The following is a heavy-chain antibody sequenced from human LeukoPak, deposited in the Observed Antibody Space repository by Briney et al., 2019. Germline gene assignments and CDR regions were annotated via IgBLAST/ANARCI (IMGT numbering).Heavy chain of an antibody. CDR1: GGSISSGGYY. J-gene: IGHJ6*02. V-gene: IGHV4-31*03. CDR3: ARGLRTYYYYYGMDV. CDR2: IYYSGSA. Sequence: PSETLSLTCTVSGGSISSGGYYWSWIRQHPGKGLEWIGYIYYSGSAYYNPSLKSRVTISVDTSENQFSLKLSSVTAADTAVYYCARGLRTYYYYYGMDVWGQGTTVTVSS.